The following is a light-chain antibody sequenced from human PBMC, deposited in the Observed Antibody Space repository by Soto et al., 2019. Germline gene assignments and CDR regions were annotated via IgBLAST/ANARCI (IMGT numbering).Light chain of an antibody. CDR2: QVS. J-gene: IGLJ1*01. CDR1: SSDVGGYHY. V-gene: IGLV2-14*01. Sequence: QSVLTQPASVSGSPGQSITICCTGTSSDVGGYHYVSWYQQHPGKAPKLMIYQVSNRPSGVSNRFSGSKSGNTASLTISGLQAEDEADYYCSSYTSSSTDVFGTGTKATAL. CDR3: SSYTSSSTDV.